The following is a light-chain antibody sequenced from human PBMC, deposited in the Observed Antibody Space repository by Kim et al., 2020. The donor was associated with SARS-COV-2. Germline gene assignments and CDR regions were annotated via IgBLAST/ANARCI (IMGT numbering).Light chain of an antibody. CDR2: DAS. CDR3: QQRSNWPPRYT. CDR1: QSVSSY. Sequence: SPGERATLSCRASQSVSSYLAWYQQRPGQTPRLLIYDASNRATGIPARFSGSGSGTDFTLTISSLEPEDFAVYYCQQRSNWPPRYTFGQGTKLEIK. V-gene: IGKV3-11*01. J-gene: IGKJ2*01.